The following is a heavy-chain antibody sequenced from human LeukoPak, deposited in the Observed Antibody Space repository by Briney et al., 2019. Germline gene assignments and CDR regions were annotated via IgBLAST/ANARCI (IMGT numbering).Heavy chain of an antibody. V-gene: IGHV3-53*01. CDR2: IYSGGST. D-gene: IGHD3-22*01. CDR3: ARDRFDDSSGSYYVPCLY. J-gene: IGHJ4*02. Sequence: GGSLRLSCAASGFTVSGNYMSWVRQAPGKGLEWVSVIYSGGSTHYADSVKGRFTISRDNSKNTVYLQMNSLRAEDTAVYYFARDRFDDSSGSYYVPCLYWGQGTLVTVSS. CDR1: GFTVSGNY.